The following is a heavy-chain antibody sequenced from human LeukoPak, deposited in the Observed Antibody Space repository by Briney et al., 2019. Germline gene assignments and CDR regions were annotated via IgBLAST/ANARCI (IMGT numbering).Heavy chain of an antibody. V-gene: IGHV1-2*04. Sequence: ASGKVSCKASGYTFTGYYMHWVRQAPGQGLEWMGWINPNSGGTNYAQKFQGWVTMTRDTSISTAYMELSRLRSDDTAVYYCARGGVLGYFDWLSTASDAFDIWGQGTMVTVSS. CDR2: INPNSGGT. D-gene: IGHD3-9*01. J-gene: IGHJ3*02. CDR3: ARGGVLGYFDWLSTASDAFDI. CDR1: GYTFTGYY.